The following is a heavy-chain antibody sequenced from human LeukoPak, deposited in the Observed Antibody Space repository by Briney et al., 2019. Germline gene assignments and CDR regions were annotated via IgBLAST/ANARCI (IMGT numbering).Heavy chain of an antibody. CDR2: IYHSGST. CDR3: ARVTYYYDSSGYSNVKLAFDI. Sequence: SETLSLTCTVSGGSISSSSYYWGWIRQPPGKGLEWIGSIYHSGSTYYNPSLKSRVTISVDTSKNQFSLKLSSVTAADAAVYYCARVTYYYDSSGYSNVKLAFDIWGQGTMVTVSS. D-gene: IGHD3-22*01. V-gene: IGHV4-39*01. CDR1: GGSISSSSYY. J-gene: IGHJ3*02.